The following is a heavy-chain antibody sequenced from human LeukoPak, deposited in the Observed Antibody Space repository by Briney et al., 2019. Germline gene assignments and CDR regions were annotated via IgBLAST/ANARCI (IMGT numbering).Heavy chain of an antibody. Sequence: SETLSLTCTVSGGSISADYWSWIRQPAGKGLEWIGRFSPSGSTICNPSLRGRVTMSVDPSKNTFSLELSSVTAADTAVYYCARDRPGVPRAFDIWGQGTMVTVSS. CDR2: FSPSGST. D-gene: IGHD3-3*01. J-gene: IGHJ3*02. CDR3: ARDRPGVPRAFDI. CDR1: GGSISADY. V-gene: IGHV4-4*07.